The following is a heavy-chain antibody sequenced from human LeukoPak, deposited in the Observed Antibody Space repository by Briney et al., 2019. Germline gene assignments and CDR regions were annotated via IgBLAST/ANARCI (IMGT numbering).Heavy chain of an antibody. CDR1: GGSISSYY. J-gene: IGHJ6*03. V-gene: IGHV4-39*01. D-gene: IGHD2-15*01. Sequence: SETLSLTCTVSGGSISSYYWGWIRQPPGKGLEWIGSIYYSGSTYYNPSLKSRVTISVDTSKNQFSLKLSSVTAADTAVYYCATHPREVVAATGDYYYMDVWGKGTTVTVSS. CDR3: ATHPREVVAATGDYYYMDV. CDR2: IYYSGST.